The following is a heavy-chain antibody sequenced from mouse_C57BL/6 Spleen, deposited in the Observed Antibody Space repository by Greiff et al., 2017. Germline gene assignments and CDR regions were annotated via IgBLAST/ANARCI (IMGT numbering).Heavy chain of an antibody. CDR2: IDPDTGGT. CDR3: TVYYGSSYEWYFDV. D-gene: IGHD1-1*01. V-gene: IGHV1-15*01. J-gene: IGHJ1*03. Sequence: QVQLQQSGAELVRPGASVTLSCKASGYTFTDYEMHWVKQTPVHGLEWIGAIDPDTGGTAYNQKFKGKAILTADKSSSTAYMELRSLTSEDSAVYYCTVYYGSSYEWYFDVWGTGTTVTVSS. CDR1: GYTFTDYE.